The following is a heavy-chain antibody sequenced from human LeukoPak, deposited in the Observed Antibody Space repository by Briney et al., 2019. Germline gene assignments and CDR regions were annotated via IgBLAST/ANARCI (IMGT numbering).Heavy chain of an antibody. V-gene: IGHV3-21*01. CDR1: GFTFSSYA. CDR3: ASIVVVPERNWFDP. J-gene: IGHJ5*02. CDR2: ISSSSSYI. Sequence: GGSLRLSCAASGFTFSSYAMTWVRQAPGKGLEWVSSISSSSSYIYYTDSVKGRFTISRDNAKNSLYLQLNSLRAEDTAVYYCASIVVVPERNWFDPWGQGTLVTVSS. D-gene: IGHD2-2*01.